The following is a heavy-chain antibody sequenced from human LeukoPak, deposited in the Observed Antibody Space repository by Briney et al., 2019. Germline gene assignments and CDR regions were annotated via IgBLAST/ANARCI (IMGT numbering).Heavy chain of an antibody. CDR1: GYTLTELS. CDR2: LDPEDGET. J-gene: IGHJ5*02. CDR3: ATLMVRGVPNWFDP. V-gene: IGHV1-24*01. Sequence: ASVKVSCKVSGYTLTELSMHWVRQAPGKGLEWMGGLDPEDGETIYAQKFQGRVTMTEDTSTDTAYMELSSLRSEDTAVYYCATLMVRGVPNWFDPWGQGTLVTVSS. D-gene: IGHD3-10*01.